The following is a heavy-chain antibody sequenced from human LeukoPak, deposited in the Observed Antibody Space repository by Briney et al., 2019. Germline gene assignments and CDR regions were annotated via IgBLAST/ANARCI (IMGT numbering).Heavy chain of an antibody. CDR3: ARGASRGPEATIDY. J-gene: IGHJ4*02. D-gene: IGHD5-24*01. CDR2: IIPIFGTA. Sequence: SVKVSCKASGGTFSSNAISWVRQAPGQGLEWMGRIIPIFGTANYAQKFQGRVTITTDESTSTAYMELSSLRSEDTAVYYCARGASRGPEATIDYWGQGTLVTVSS. CDR1: GGTFSSNA. V-gene: IGHV1-69*05.